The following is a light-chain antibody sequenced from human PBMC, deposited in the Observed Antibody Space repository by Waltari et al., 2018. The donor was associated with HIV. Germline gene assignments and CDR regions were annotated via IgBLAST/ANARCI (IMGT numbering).Light chain of an antibody. J-gene: IGLJ3*02. V-gene: IGLV1-40*01. Sequence: QSVLTQPHQVSRAAGQRVVISCPGTSCNIGAGDHVHWYQHLPGTAPKLLIYGNTVRPSWVPDRFSGSKSGTSASLAITGLQADDEADYYCHSYDTTLSGWVFGGGTKLTVL. CDR1: SCNIGAGDH. CDR3: HSYDTTLSGWV. CDR2: GNT.